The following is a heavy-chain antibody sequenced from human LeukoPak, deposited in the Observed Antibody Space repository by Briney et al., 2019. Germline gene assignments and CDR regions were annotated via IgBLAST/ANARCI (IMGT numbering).Heavy chain of an antibody. D-gene: IGHD6-19*01. Sequence: GGSLRLSCAASGFTVSSNYMSWVRQAPGKGLEWVSVIYSGGSTYYADSVKGRFTISRDNSKNTLYLQMNSLRAEDTAVYYCARGIEQWLTTDDAFDIWGQGTMVTVSS. CDR3: ARGIEQWLTTDDAFDI. J-gene: IGHJ3*02. CDR1: GFTVSSNY. CDR2: IYSGGST. V-gene: IGHV3-66*02.